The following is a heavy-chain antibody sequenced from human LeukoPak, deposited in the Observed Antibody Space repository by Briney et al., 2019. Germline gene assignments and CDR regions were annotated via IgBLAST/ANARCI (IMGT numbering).Heavy chain of an antibody. CDR2: ISYDGSNK. D-gene: IGHD3-10*01. V-gene: IGHV3-30*04. J-gene: IGHJ4*02. CDR1: GFTFSSYA. CDR3: ASSRSSTLLSHFDY. Sequence: PGGSLRLSCAASGFTFSSYAMHWVRQAPGKGLEWVAVISYDGSNKYYADSVKGRFTISRDNSKNTLYLQMNSLRAEDTAVYYCASSRSSTLLSHFDYWGQGTLVTVSS.